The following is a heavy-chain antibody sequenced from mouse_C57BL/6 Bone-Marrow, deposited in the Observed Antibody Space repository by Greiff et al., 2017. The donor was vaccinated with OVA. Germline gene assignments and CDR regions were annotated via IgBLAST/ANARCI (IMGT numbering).Heavy chain of an antibody. Sequence: VQLQQSGAELVRPGASVKLSCTASGFNIKDDYMHWVKQRPEQGLEWIGWIDPENGDTEYASKFPGQATITADPAYNTAYLQLSSLTSEDTAVYYCTRDLRGYWGQGTTLTVSS. V-gene: IGHV14-4*01. D-gene: IGHD5-1*01. CDR3: TRDLRGY. J-gene: IGHJ2*01. CDR1: GFNIKDDY. CDR2: IDPENGDT.